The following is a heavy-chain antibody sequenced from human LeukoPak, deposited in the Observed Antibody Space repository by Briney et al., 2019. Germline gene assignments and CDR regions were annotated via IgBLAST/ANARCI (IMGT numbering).Heavy chain of an antibody. D-gene: IGHD1-14*01. CDR1: GFPFSTYS. J-gene: IGHJ4*02. Sequence: GGSLRLSCAASGFPFSTYSMHWVRQPPGKGLVWVSRISPDGSSKRYADSVKGRFIISGDNAKNTLSLQMASLTAEDTAVYYCARDGGPLPDNWGKGTLVTVSS. CDR2: ISPDGSSK. V-gene: IGHV3-74*01. CDR3: ARDGGPLPDN.